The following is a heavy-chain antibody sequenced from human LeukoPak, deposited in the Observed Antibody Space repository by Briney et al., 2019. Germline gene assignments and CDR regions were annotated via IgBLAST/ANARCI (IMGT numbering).Heavy chain of an antibody. Sequence: RPGGSLRLSCAASGFTFDDYGMSWVRQAPGKGLEWVSGINWNGGSTGYADSVKGRFTISRDNAKNSLYLQMNSLRAEDTALYYCAREGNSYCGGDCYFEGWGQGTLVTVSS. CDR1: GFTFDDYG. D-gene: IGHD2-21*02. CDR2: INWNGGST. CDR3: AREGNSYCGGDCYFEG. V-gene: IGHV3-20*04. J-gene: IGHJ4*02.